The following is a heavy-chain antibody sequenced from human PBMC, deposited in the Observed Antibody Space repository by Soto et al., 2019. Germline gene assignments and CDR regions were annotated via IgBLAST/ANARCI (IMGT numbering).Heavy chain of an antibody. V-gene: IGHV5-10-1*03. CDR2: IDPADSLA. J-gene: IGHJ6*02. D-gene: IGHD3-3*02. CDR3: ARPTIFGVIIDFAMDA. CDR1: GSGFTSYW. Sequence: EVHLVQSGAEMKKPGESLRISCQASGSGFTSYWIAWVRQVPGKGLEWMGRIDPADSLATYSPSFEGQVTFSADKSIKTVFLEWKSLKASDTGVYYCARPTIFGVIIDFAMDAWGQGTTVNVSS.